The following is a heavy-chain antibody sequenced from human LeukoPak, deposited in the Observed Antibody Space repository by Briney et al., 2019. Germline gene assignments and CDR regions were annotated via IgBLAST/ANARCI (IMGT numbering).Heavy chain of an antibody. V-gene: IGHV3-66*01. D-gene: IGHD3-22*01. CDR2: IYSGGFT. J-gene: IGHJ4*02. CDR1: GFTISNNY. Sequence: GGSLRLSCAASGFTISNNYIRWLRQAPGKGLEWVSHIYSGGFTQFAGSVKGRFTISRDNAKNSLYLQMDSLRVEDTAVYYCATSPTYYYDSSGYYPYYWGQGTLVTVSS. CDR3: ATSPTYYYDSSGYYPYY.